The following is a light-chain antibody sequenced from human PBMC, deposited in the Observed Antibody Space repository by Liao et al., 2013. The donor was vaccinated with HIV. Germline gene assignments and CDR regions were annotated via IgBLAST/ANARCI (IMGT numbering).Light chain of an antibody. J-gene: IGLJ3*02. Sequence: SYVLTQPPSVSVAPGKTARITCGGNNIGSKSVHWYQQKPGQAPVLVIYYDSDRPSGIPERFSGSNSGNTAALTISWVEAGDEADYYCQVWDNSSDQGVFGGGTKLTVL. CDR1: NIGSKS. V-gene: IGLV3-21*04. CDR3: QVWDNSSDQGV. CDR2: YDS.